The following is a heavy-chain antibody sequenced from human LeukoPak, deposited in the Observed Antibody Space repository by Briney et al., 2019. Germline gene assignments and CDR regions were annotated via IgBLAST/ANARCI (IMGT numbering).Heavy chain of an antibody. CDR3: AREVYYYDSRAFDI. V-gene: IGHV1-2*02. D-gene: IGHD3-22*01. CDR1: GYTFTGYY. CDR2: ISPNSGGT. Sequence: ASVKVSCKASGYTFTGYYMHWVRQAPGQGLEWMGWISPNSGGTQYAQKFQGRVTMTRDTSISTAYMELSRLRSDDTAVYYCAREVYYYDSRAFDIWGQGTMVTVSS. J-gene: IGHJ3*02.